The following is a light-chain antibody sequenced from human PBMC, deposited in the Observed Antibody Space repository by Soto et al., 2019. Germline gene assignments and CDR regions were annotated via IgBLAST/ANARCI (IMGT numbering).Light chain of an antibody. CDR3: SSYTSSSTAV. V-gene: IGLV2-14*01. Sequence: QSALTQPASVSGSPGQSITISCTGTSSDVGGYNYVSWYQQHPGKAPKLMIYEVSHRPSGVSNRFSGSKSDNTASLTISGLQAEDEPDYSCSSYTSSSTAVFGTGTKLTVL. CDR2: EVS. J-gene: IGLJ1*01. CDR1: SSDVGGYNY.